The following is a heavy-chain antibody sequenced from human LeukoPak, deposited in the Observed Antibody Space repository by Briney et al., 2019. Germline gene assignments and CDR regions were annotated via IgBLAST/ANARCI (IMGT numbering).Heavy chain of an antibody. CDR1: GFTFSTYF. J-gene: IGHJ4*02. V-gene: IGHV3-74*01. D-gene: IGHD1-26*01. Sequence: PGGSLRLSCAASGFTFSTYFMHWVRQAPGKGLVWVSRINSDGSTTSHADSVKGRFTISRDNAKNTLYLQMDSLRAEDTAEYYCARGRRSTGDTSWYFDSWGQGTLVTVSS. CDR2: INSDGSTT. CDR3: ARGRRSTGDTSWYFDS.